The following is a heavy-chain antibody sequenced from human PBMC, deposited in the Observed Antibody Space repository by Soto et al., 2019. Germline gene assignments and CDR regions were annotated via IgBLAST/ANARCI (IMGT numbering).Heavy chain of an antibody. J-gene: IGHJ4*02. Sequence: LRLSCAASGLTFSIYAMSWVRQAPGKGLEWVSTITGNGGTSYADFVRGRFTISRDNSKNTLYLQMNSLRAEDTAVYYCAKDAPGSGWLSDYWGQGTLVTVSS. CDR3: AKDAPGSGWLSDY. CDR1: GLTFSIYA. D-gene: IGHD3-22*01. CDR2: ITGNGGT. V-gene: IGHV3-23*01.